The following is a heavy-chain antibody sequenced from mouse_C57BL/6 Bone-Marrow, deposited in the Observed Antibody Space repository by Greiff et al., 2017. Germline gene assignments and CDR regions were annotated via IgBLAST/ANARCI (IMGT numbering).Heavy chain of an antibody. Sequence: VTVVESGAELVRPGTSVKVSCKASGYAFTNYLIEWVKQRPGQGLEWIGVINPGSGGTNYNEKFKGKATLTADKSSSTAYMQLSSLTSEDSAVYFCARSRLLRLDYWGQGTTLTVSS. CDR1: GYAFTNYL. CDR3: ARSRLLRLDY. V-gene: IGHV1-54*01. CDR2: INPGSGGT. J-gene: IGHJ2*01. D-gene: IGHD2-3*01.